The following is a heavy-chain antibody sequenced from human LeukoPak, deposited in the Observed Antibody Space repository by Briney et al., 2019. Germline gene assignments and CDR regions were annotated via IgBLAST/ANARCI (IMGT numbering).Heavy chain of an antibody. J-gene: IGHJ4*02. CDR1: GFTFSSYG. V-gene: IGHV3-30*02. D-gene: IGHD4-11*01. CDR3: AKQYLQYYFDY. Sequence: GSLRLSCAASGFTFSSYGMHWVRQAPGKGLEWVAVIWYDGSNKYYADSVKGRFTISRDNSKNTLYLQMNSLRAEDTAVYYCAKQYLQYYFDYWGQGTLVTVSS. CDR2: IWYDGSNK.